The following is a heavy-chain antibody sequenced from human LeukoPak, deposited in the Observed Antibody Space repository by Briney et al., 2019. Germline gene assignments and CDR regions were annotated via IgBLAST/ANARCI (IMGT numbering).Heavy chain of an antibody. CDR2: ISAYNGNT. D-gene: IGHD3-9*01. J-gene: IGHJ4*02. CDR1: GGTFSSYA. V-gene: IGHV1-18*01. Sequence: ASVKVSCKASGGTFSSYAISWVRQAPGQGLEWMGWISAYNGNTNYAQKLQGRVTMTTDTSTSTAYMELRSLRSDDTAVYYCARDQWLVGYDILTGYYTLDYWGQGTLVTVSS. CDR3: ARDQWLVGYDILTGYYTLDY.